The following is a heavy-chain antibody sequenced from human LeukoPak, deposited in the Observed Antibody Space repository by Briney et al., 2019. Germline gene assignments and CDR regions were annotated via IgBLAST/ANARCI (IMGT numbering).Heavy chain of an antibody. V-gene: IGHV4-34*01. J-gene: IGHJ4*02. Sequence: AETLSLTCAVYGGSLNGYYWSWIRQSPGKGLEWIGEISHSGSTNNNPSLKSRVTISVDTSKNQFSLKLSSVTAADTAVYYCARVSGITIFGVVTRKKYYFDYWGQGTLVTVSS. D-gene: IGHD3-3*01. CDR1: GGSLNGYY. CDR2: ISHSGST. CDR3: ARVSGITIFGVVTRKKYYFDY.